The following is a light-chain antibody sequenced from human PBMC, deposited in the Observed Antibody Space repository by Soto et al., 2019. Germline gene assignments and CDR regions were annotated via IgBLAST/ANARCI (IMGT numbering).Light chain of an antibody. J-gene: IGKJ4*01. Sequence: EVVMTQSPATLSVSPGERATLFCWASQIINDNVAWYQQKPGQAPRLLMYGATTRATDIPARFSGGQSGTEFTLTISSLQSEDSAVDYCQQYHQWPPVTFGGGTKVEIK. CDR3: QQYHQWPPVT. CDR1: QIINDN. CDR2: GAT. V-gene: IGKV3D-15*01.